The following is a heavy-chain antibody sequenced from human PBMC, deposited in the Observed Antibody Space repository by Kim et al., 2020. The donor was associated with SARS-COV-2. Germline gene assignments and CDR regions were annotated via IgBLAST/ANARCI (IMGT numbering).Heavy chain of an antibody. V-gene: IGHV4-61*02. D-gene: IGHD2-8*01. Sequence: SETLSLTCTVSGGSISSGSYYWSWIRQPAGKGLEWIGRIYTSGSTNYNPSLKSRVTISVDTSKNQFSLKLSSVTAADTAVYYCAREIGVVLMVYAISTPGGWFDPWGQGTLVTVSS. CDR3: AREIGVVLMVYAISTPGGWFDP. CDR1: GGSISSGSYY. J-gene: IGHJ5*02. CDR2: IYTSGST.